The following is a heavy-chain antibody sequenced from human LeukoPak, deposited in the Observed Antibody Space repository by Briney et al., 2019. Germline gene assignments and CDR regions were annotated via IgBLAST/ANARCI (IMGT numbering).Heavy chain of an antibody. Sequence: PSETLALIRAVYCGSFNGYYWSWIPQPPGKGLEWIGEINQSGRIKYNPSLKSRATISVDTSKNQFYQKLSSVTAADTAVYYCAKGGGGVAAAGIDYWGQGTLVTVSS. D-gene: IGHD6-13*01. CDR1: CGSFNGYY. V-gene: IGHV4-34*01. CDR3: AKGGGGVAAAGIDY. J-gene: IGHJ4*02. CDR2: INQSGRI.